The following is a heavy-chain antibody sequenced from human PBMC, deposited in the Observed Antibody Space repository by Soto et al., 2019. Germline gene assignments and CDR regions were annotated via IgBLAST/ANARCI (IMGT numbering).Heavy chain of an antibody. CDR3: ARVGRGVSGIDV. D-gene: IGHD1-26*01. CDR1: GFTFSSYS. Sequence: EVQLVESGGGLVQPGGSLRLSCAASGFTFSSYSINWVRQAPGKGLEWISYITSDSSTISYADSVKGRFTVSRDNAKSSLYLQTRSFRDDGTAVYYCARVGRGVSGIDVWGQGTSVTVSS. V-gene: IGHV3-48*02. CDR2: ITSDSSTI. J-gene: IGHJ6*02.